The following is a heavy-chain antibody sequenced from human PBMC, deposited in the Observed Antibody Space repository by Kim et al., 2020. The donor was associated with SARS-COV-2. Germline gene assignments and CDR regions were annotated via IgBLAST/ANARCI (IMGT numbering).Heavy chain of an antibody. J-gene: IGHJ4*02. V-gene: IGHV3-66*01. CDR3: ARVMGDYVDHYFDY. D-gene: IGHD3-16*01. CDR1: GFTVSSNY. Sequence: GRSLRLSCAASGFTVSSNYMSWVRQAPGKGLEWVSVIYSGGSTYYADSVKDRFTISRDNSKNTLYLQMNSLRAEDTAVYYCARVMGDYVDHYFDYWGQGTLVTVSS. CDR2: IYSGGST.